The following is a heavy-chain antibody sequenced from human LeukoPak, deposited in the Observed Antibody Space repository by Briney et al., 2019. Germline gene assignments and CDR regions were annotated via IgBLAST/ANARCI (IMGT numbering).Heavy chain of an antibody. Sequence: GGSLRLSCAASGFTFSSYAMSWVRQAPGKGLEWVSAIRGSGGSTYYADSVKGRFTISRDNSKNTLYLQMNSLRAEDTAVYYCAKQGSSPIYYMDVWGKGTTVTVSS. V-gene: IGHV3-23*01. CDR3: AKQGSSPIYYMDV. J-gene: IGHJ6*03. CDR1: GFTFSSYA. CDR2: IRGSGGST. D-gene: IGHD6-13*01.